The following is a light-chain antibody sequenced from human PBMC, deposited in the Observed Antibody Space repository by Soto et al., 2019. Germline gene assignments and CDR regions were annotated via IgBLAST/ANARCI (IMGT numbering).Light chain of an antibody. Sequence: EIVLTQSPATLSLSPGERATLSCRASQSVSSYLAGYQQKPGQAPRLLIYDASNRATGIPARFSGSGSGTDFTLTISSLEPEDFAVYYCQQRSNWPPRLTFGGGTKVDIK. CDR3: QQRSNWPPRLT. CDR1: QSVSSY. CDR2: DAS. J-gene: IGKJ4*01. V-gene: IGKV3-11*01.